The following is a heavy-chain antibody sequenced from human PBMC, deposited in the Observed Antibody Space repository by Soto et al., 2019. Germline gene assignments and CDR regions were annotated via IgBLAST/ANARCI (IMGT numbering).Heavy chain of an antibody. CDR2: IYYSGST. V-gene: IGHV4-59*08. Sequence: QVQLQESGPGLVKPSETLSLTCTVSGGSISSYYWSWIRQPPGKGLEWIGYIYYSGSTNYNPSLKSRVTIPVDTSTNQFSLKLRSVTAADTAVYCCARLWGWPVDYWGQGTLVTVSS. D-gene: IGHD3-16*01. J-gene: IGHJ4*02. CDR1: GGSISSYY. CDR3: ARLWGWPVDY.